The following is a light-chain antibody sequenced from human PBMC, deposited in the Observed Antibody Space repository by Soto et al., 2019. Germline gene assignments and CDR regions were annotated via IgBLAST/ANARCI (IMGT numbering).Light chain of an antibody. Sequence: QSALTQPASVSGSPGQSITISCTGTSSDVGGYNYVSWYQQHPGKAPKLMIYEVSNRPSGVSNRFSGSKSGNTASLTISGLQAEDEADYYCRSYTGSRTLVVFGGGTKVTVL. CDR2: EVS. CDR1: SSDVGGYNY. V-gene: IGLV2-14*01. CDR3: RSYTGSRTLVV. J-gene: IGLJ2*01.